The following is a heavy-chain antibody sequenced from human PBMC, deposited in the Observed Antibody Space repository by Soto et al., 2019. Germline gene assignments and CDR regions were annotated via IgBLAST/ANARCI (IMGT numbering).Heavy chain of an antibody. CDR2: ISYDGGNK. CDR1: GFTFSNYA. D-gene: IGHD3-22*01. CDR3: ARDPGYYDSSGSYFYYFDN. J-gene: IGHJ4*02. V-gene: IGHV3-30-3*01. Sequence: QVQLVESGGGVVQPGRSLRLSCAVSGFTFSNYAMHWVRQAPGKGLEWVAVISYDGGNKYYADSVKGRFTNSRDNSKNTLYLQMNILRAEDTAVYYCARDPGYYDSSGSYFYYFDNWGQGTLVTVSS.